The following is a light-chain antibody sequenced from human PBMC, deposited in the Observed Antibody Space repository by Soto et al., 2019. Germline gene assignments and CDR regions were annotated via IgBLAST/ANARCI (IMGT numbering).Light chain of an antibody. CDR3: QQRINWPLT. Sequence: EIVLTQSPATLSLSTGERATLSCRASQSVSSYLAWYQQKPGQAPRLLIYDASNRATGIPARFSGSGSGTDFTLTISSQDSEDFAVYYCQQRINWPLTFGQGTKVDIK. J-gene: IGKJ1*01. CDR1: QSVSSY. V-gene: IGKV3-11*01. CDR2: DAS.